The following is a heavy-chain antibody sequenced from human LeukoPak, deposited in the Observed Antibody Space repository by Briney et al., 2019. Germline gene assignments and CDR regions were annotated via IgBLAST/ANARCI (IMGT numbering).Heavy chain of an antibody. CDR2: INHSGST. Sequence: SETLSLTCAVCGGSFSGYYWSWIRQPPGKGLEWIGEINHSGSTNYNPSLKSRVTISVDTSKNQFSLKLSSVTAADTAVYYCKTYYYDSSGYYTDYWGQGTLVTVSS. CDR1: GGSFSGYY. J-gene: IGHJ4*02. CDR3: KTYYYDSSGYYTDY. D-gene: IGHD3-22*01. V-gene: IGHV4-34*01.